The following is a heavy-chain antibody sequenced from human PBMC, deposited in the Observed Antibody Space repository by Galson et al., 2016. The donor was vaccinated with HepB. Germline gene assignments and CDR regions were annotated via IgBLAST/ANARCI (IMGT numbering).Heavy chain of an antibody. V-gene: IGHV1-69*13. CDR3: AHAGGYTYGYRGGSYFGS. CDR2: TIPIFTTA. D-gene: IGHD5-18*01. CDR1: GGTFNNYA. J-gene: IGHJ4*02. Sequence: SVKVSCKASGGTFNNYAISWVRQAPGQGLEWMGGTIPIFTTANYAEKFQGRVSITADETTSTSYLELGSLRSDDTAVYYCAHAGGYTYGYRGGSYFGSWGRGTLVSVSS.